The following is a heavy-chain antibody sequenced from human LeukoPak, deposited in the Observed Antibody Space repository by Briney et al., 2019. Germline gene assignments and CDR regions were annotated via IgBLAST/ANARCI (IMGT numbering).Heavy chain of an antibody. CDR3: ASYGVTAGFDY. Sequence: GRSLRLSCAASGFTFDDYAMHWVRQAPGKGLEWVSGISWNSGSIGYADSVKGRFTISRDNAKNSLYLQMNSLRAEDTALYYCASYGVTAGFDYWGQGTLVTVSS. D-gene: IGHD3-16*01. V-gene: IGHV3-9*01. CDR1: GFTFDDYA. J-gene: IGHJ4*02. CDR2: ISWNSGSI.